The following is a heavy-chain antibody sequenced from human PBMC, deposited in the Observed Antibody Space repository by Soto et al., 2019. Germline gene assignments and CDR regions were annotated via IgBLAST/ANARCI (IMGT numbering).Heavy chain of an antibody. Sequence: EVQLLESGGGLVQPGGSLRLTCAASGFTFGSYGMSWVRQAPGKGLEWVSSLSGSSLTVYYADSVKGRFTISRDNSDNTLFPEMTSLRAEDTAFYYCAKDTRIAARPIGYFDHWGQGTLVTVSS. J-gene: IGHJ4*02. CDR2: LSGSSLTV. D-gene: IGHD6-6*01. CDR3: AKDTRIAARPIGYFDH. CDR1: GFTFGSYG. V-gene: IGHV3-23*01.